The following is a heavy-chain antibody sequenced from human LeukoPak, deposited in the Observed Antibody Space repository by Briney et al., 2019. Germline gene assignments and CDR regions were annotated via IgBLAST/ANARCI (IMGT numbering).Heavy chain of an antibody. V-gene: IGHV3-13*04. CDR2: IGTAGDT. CDR3: ARPDNVGWSHGFDM. Sequence: GGSLRLSCAASGFTFSNYDMHWVRQTIGKGLEWVSVIGTAGDTYYPGSVRGRFTISRENAKNSLYLQMNSLRVEDTALYYCARPDNVGWSHGFDMWGQGTLVTVSS. D-gene: IGHD6-19*01. CDR1: GFTFSNYD. J-gene: IGHJ3*02.